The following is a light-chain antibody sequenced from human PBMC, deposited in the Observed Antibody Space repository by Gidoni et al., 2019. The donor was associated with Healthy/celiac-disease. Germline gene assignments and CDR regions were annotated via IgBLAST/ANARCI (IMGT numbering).Light chain of an antibody. Sequence: SALTQPAAVSGTPGQSNTISCTGTSSDVGGYNYVSWYQQHPGKATKLMIYDVSNRPSGVSNRFSGSKSGNTASLTISVLQAEDESDYYCSSYTSSSTSVFGGGTKLTVL. CDR1: SSDVGGYNY. CDR2: DVS. J-gene: IGLJ2*01. CDR3: SSYTSSSTSV. V-gene: IGLV2-14*03.